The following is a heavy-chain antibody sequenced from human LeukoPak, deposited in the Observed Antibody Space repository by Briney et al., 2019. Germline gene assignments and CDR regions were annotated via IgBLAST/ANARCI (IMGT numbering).Heavy chain of an antibody. V-gene: IGHV4-30-4*08. CDR2: IYYSGST. CDR1: GGSISSGDYY. Sequence: SETLSLACTVSGGSISSGDYYWSWIRQPPGKGLEWIGYIYYSGSTYYNPSLKSRVTISVDTSKNQFSLKLSSVTAADTAVYYCARGNWNNDYYYYMDVWGKGTTVTVSS. J-gene: IGHJ6*03. D-gene: IGHD1/OR15-1a*01. CDR3: ARGNWNNDYYYYMDV.